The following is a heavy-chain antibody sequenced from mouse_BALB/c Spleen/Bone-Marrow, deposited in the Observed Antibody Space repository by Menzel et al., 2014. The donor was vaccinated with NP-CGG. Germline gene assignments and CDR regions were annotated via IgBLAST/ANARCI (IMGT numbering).Heavy chain of an antibody. V-gene: IGHV5-12*02. D-gene: IGHD3-3*01. Sequence: EAQLVESGGGLVQPGGSLKLSCATSGFTSXDYYMYWVRQTPEKRLEWVAYISNGGGSTYYPDTVKGRFTISRDNAKNTLYLQMSRLKSEDTAMYYCARRGWFYAMDYWGQGTSVTVSS. CDR1: GFTSXDYY. CDR2: ISNGGGST. CDR3: ARRGWFYAMDY. J-gene: IGHJ4*01.